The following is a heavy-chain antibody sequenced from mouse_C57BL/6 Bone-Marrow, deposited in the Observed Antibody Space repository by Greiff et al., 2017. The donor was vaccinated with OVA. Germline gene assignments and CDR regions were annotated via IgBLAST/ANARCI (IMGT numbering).Heavy chain of an antibody. CDR2: IYPRSGNT. CDR3: ARFGDGYDFDY. Sequence: VQLVESGAELARPGASVKLSCKASGYTFTSYGISWVKQRTGQGLEWIGEIYPRSGNTYYNEKFKGKATLTADKSSSTAYMELRSLTSEDSAVYFCARFGDGYDFDYWGQGTTLTVSS. J-gene: IGHJ2*01. D-gene: IGHD2-2*01. CDR1: GYTFTSYG. V-gene: IGHV1-81*01.